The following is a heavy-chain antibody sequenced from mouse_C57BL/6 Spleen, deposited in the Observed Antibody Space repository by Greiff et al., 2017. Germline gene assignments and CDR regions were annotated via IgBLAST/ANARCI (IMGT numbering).Heavy chain of an antibody. D-gene: IGHD1-1*02. CDR3: ARVGGVLWVAY. J-gene: IGHJ3*01. CDR1: GYTFTSYG. V-gene: IGHV1-81*01. CDR2: IYPRSGNT. Sequence: QVQLQQSGAELARPGASVKLSCKASGYTFTSYGISWVKQRTGQGLEWIGEIYPRSGNTYYNEKFKGKATLTADKSSSTAYMELRSLTSEDAAVSLCARVGGVLWVAYWGQGTLVTVSA.